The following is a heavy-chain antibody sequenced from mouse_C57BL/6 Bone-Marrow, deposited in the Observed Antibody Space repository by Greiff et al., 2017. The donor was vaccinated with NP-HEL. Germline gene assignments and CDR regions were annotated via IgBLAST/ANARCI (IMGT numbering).Heavy chain of an antibody. CDR3: ARSGGFAD. V-gene: IGHV1-80*01. Sequence: QVQLKESGAELVKPGASVKISCKASGYAISGYWMNWVKQRPGKGLEWIGQIYTGDGDTNYNGKFQGKATLTADTSSSTAYMQLSSRTSEDSAVYFCARSGGFADWGQGTLVTVSA. J-gene: IGHJ3*01. CDR1: GYAISGYW. D-gene: IGHD3-1*01. CDR2: IYTGDGDT.